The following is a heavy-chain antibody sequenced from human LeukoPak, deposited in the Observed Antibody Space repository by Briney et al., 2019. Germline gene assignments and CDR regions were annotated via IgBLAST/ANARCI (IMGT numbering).Heavy chain of an antibody. D-gene: IGHD3-10*01. Sequence: GGSLRLSCAASGLSFSNYAMYWVRQAPGKGLEWVSAISGSGGSTYYADSVKGRFTISRDNSKNTLYLQMNSLRAEDTAVYYCAKDGITMVRGVTSFDPWGQGTLVTVSS. J-gene: IGHJ5*02. CDR3: AKDGITMVRGVTSFDP. V-gene: IGHV3-23*01. CDR2: ISGSGGST. CDR1: GLSFSNYA.